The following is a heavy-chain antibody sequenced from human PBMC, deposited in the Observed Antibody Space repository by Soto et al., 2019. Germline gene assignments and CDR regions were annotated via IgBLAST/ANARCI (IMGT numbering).Heavy chain of an antibody. Sequence: QVQLVQSGAEVKKPGASVKVSCKASGYTFTNYGISWVRQAPGQGLEWMGWISAYNGNINYAQKLQGRVTMTTDTSTSTAYMELRSLRSDDTAMYYCASSYCGGNCYSNLTLDYYYYGMDVWGQGTTVTVSS. CDR2: ISAYNGNI. J-gene: IGHJ6*02. V-gene: IGHV1-18*01. D-gene: IGHD2-21*02. CDR3: ASSYCGGNCYSNLTLDYYYYGMDV. CDR1: GYTFTNYG.